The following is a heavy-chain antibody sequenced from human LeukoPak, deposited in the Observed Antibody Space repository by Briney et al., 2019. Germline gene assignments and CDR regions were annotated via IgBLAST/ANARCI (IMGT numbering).Heavy chain of an antibody. CDR1: GGTFSSYA. J-gene: IGHJ4*02. V-gene: IGHV1-69*05. CDR2: IIPTFGTA. CDR3: ARSALVGYYDSSGYGFDY. Sequence: SVKVSCKASGGTFSSYAISWVRQAPGQGLEWMGGIIPTFGTANYAQKFQGRVTITTDESTSTAYMELSSLRSEDTAVYYCARSALVGYYDSSGYGFDYWGQGTLVTVSS. D-gene: IGHD3-22*01.